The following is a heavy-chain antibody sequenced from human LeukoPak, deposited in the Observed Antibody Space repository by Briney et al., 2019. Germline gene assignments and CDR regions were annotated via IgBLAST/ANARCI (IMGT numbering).Heavy chain of an antibody. J-gene: IGHJ5*01. CDR1: GFTFDDYG. CDR2: ISWNSGNI. Sequence: GGSLRLSCAASGFTFDDYGMHWVRQPPGKGLEWVSGISWNSGNIGYADSVMGRFTISRDNAKNSLYLQMDILKPEDTAFYYCAKVDGYNSGWYDSWGQGTLVTVSS. D-gene: IGHD6-19*01. V-gene: IGHV3-9*01. CDR3: AKVDGYNSGWYDS.